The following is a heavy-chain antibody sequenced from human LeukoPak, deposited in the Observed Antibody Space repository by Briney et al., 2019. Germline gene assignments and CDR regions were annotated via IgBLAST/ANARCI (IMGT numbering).Heavy chain of an antibody. CDR3: ARVKNSGYGP. CDR1: GFTFSSYE. Sequence: PGGSLRLSCAASGFTFSSYEMNWVRQAPGKGLEWVSYISSRGSTIYYADSVKGRFTISRDNAKNSLYLQMNSLRAEDTAVYYCARVKNSGYGPWGQGTLVTVSS. V-gene: IGHV3-48*03. D-gene: IGHD5-12*01. CDR2: ISSRGSTI. J-gene: IGHJ5*02.